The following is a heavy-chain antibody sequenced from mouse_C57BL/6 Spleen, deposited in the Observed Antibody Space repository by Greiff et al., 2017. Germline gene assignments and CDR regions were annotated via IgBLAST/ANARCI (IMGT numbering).Heavy chain of an antibody. Sequence: QVQLKQSGAELVRPGASVTLSCKASGYTFTDYEMHWVKQTPVHGLEWIGAIDPETGGTAYNQKFKVKAILTADKSSSTAYMELRSLTSEDSAVYYCTRWLLYYFDYWGQGTTLTVSS. J-gene: IGHJ2*01. CDR1: GYTFTDYE. CDR3: TRWLLYYFDY. D-gene: IGHD2-3*01. V-gene: IGHV1-15*01. CDR2: IDPETGGT.